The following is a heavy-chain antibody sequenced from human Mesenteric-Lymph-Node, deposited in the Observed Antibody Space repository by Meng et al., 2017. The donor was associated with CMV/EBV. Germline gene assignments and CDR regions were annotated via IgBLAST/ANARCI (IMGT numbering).Heavy chain of an antibody. Sequence: GESLKISCAASGFTFSSYAMSWVRQAPGKGLEWVSGINGSGSGTYYADSVKGRFTISRDNAKNSLYLQMNSLRAEDTAVYYCARGFGFWSGYWGSYYFDYWGQGTLVTVSS. CDR3: ARGFGFWSGYWGSYYFDY. CDR2: INGSGSGT. J-gene: IGHJ4*02. V-gene: IGHV3-23*01. CDR1: GFTFSSYA. D-gene: IGHD3-3*01.